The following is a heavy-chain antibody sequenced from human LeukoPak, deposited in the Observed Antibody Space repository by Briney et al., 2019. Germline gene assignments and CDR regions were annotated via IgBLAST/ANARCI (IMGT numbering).Heavy chain of an antibody. CDR3: AREVYSSSRPADAFDI. J-gene: IGHJ3*02. Sequence: GGSLRLSCAASGFTFDDYGMSWVRQAPGKGLEWVSGINWNGGSTGYADSVKGRFTISRDNAKNSLYLQMNSLRAEDTAVYYCAREVYSSSRPADAFDIWGQGTVVTVSS. CDR2: INWNGGST. D-gene: IGHD6-13*01. V-gene: IGHV3-20*04. CDR1: GFTFDDYG.